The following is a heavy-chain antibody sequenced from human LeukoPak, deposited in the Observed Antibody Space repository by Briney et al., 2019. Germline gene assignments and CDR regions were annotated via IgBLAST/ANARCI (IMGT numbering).Heavy chain of an antibody. CDR2: IIPIFGTT. V-gene: IGHV1-69*13. J-gene: IGHJ4*02. D-gene: IGHD1-26*01. CDR1: GGTFNSYA. Sequence: ASVKVSCKASGGTFNSYAITWVRQAPGQGLEWMGRIIPIFGTTNYAQKFLGRVTITADESTSTAYMELSTLTSDDTAVYYCATLTLPPDDYWGQGTLVTVSS. CDR3: ATLTLPPDDY.